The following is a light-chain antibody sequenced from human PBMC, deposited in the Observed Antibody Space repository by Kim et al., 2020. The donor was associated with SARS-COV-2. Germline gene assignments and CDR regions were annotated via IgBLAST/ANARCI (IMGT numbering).Light chain of an antibody. J-gene: IGKJ2*03. CDR2: GGS. V-gene: IGKV3-15*01. Sequence: VSPGERATLSCRASGSVRRNVAWYQQKPGQAPRLLIYGGSTRATNIPAKFSGSGSGTEFTLTINSLQSDDSAVYYCQQYSNWPPYSFGQGTKLEI. CDR3: QQYSNWPPYS. CDR1: GSVRRN.